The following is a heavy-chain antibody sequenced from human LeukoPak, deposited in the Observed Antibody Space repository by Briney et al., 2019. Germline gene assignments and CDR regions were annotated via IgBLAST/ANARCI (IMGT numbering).Heavy chain of an antibody. CDR2: IVVGSGNT. V-gene: IGHV1-58*01. J-gene: IGHJ6*02. CDR1: GFTFTSSA. Sequence: VASVKVSCKASGFTFTSSAVQWVRQARGQRLEWIGWIVVGSGNTNYAQKFQERVTITRDMSTSTAYMELSSLGSEDTAVYYCAAESTNYGMDVWGQGTTVTVSS. CDR3: AAESTNYGMDV.